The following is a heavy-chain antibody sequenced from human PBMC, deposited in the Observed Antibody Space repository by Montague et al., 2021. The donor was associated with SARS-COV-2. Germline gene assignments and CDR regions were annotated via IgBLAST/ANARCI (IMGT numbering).Heavy chain of an antibody. J-gene: IGHJ4*02. CDR1: GGSVSSGSYF. CDR2: KYYSGST. CDR3: ARTRFESRCYYIPPFDY. V-gene: IGHV4-61*01. Sequence: SQTLSLTCTVSGGSVSSGSYFWNWIRQPPGKGLEWIGYKYYSGSTNYNPSPKSRVTISVDKSKNQFSLKLTSVTAADTAVSYCARTRFESRCYYIPPFDYWGQGTLVTVSS. D-gene: IGHD3-22*01.